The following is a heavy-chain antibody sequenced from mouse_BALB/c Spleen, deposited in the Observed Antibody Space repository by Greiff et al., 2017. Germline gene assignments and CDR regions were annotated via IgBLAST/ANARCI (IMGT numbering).Heavy chain of an antibody. V-gene: IGHV4-1*02. CDR3: ARRSPYYAMDY. Sequence: DVKLQESGGGLVQPGGSLKLSCAASGFDFSRYWMSWVRQAPGKGLEWIGEINPDSSTINYTPSLKDKFIISRDNAKNTLYLQMSKVRSEDTALYYCARRSPYYAMDYWGQGTSVTVSS. CDR2: INPDSSTI. J-gene: IGHJ4*01. CDR1: GFDFSRYW.